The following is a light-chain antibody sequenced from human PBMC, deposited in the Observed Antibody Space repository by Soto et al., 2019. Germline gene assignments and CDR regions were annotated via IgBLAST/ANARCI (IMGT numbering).Light chain of an antibody. CDR1: SSDVGGYNY. CDR2: EGN. V-gene: IGLV2-8*01. CDR3: SSYAGSSSYV. J-gene: IGLJ1*01. Sequence: QSSLTQPPSASGSPGQSVTISCTGTSSDVGGYNYVSWYQQHPGKAPKLMIYEGNKRPSGVPDRFSGSKSGTTASLTVSGLQAEDEADYYCSSYAGSSSYVFGTGTKLTVL.